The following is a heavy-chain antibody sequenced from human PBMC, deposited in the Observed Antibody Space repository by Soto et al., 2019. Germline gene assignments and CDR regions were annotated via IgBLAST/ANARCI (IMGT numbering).Heavy chain of an antibody. J-gene: IGHJ5*02. CDR1: GGTFSTYS. Sequence: QVQLVQSGAEVRLPGSSVKVSCKASGGTFSTYSINWVLQAPGQGLEWMGGIIPLFGTTNYAQKFKGRVTISADESTSTAYMELSSLRAEDAAVYYCARGAIHGSSWYFWFDPWGQGTLVTVSS. CDR3: ARGAIHGSSWYFWFDP. D-gene: IGHD6-13*01. V-gene: IGHV1-69*01. CDR2: IIPLFGTT.